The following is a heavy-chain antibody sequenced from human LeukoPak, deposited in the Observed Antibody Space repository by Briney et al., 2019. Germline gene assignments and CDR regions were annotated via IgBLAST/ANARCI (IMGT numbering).Heavy chain of an antibody. J-gene: IGHJ4*02. D-gene: IGHD1-26*01. CDR2: IYYSGST. CDR3: ARSRIIVGAFFDY. CDR1: GGSLSSGGYY. V-gene: IGHV4-31*03. Sequence: SQTLSLTCTVSGGSLSSGGYYWSWIRQHPGKGLEWIGYIYYSGSTYYNPSLKSRVTISVDTSKNQFSLKLSSVTAADTAVYYCARSRIIVGAFFDYWGQGTLVTVSS.